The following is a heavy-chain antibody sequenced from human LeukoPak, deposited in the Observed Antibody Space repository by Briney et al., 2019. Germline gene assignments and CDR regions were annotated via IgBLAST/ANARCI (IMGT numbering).Heavy chain of an antibody. J-gene: IGHJ4*02. V-gene: IGHV1-18*01. Sequence: GASVKVSCKASGYTFTSYGISWVRQAPGQGLEWIGWISAYNGNTNYAQKLQGRVTMTTDTSTSTAYMELRSLRSDDTAVYYCARDSYVVATLRHFDYWGQGTLVTVSS. CDR1: GYTFTSYG. D-gene: IGHD5-12*01. CDR2: ISAYNGNT. CDR3: ARDSYVVATLRHFDY.